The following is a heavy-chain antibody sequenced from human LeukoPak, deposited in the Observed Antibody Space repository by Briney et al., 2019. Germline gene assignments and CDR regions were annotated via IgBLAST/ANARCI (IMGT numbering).Heavy chain of an antibody. V-gene: IGHV3-23*01. CDR3: AKARAGGQLVFDY. Sequence: GGSLRLSCAASGFTFSTYSMNWVRQAPGKGLEWVSAISGSGGSTYYADSVKGRFTISRDNSRNTLYLQMNSLRAEDTAVYYCAKARAGGQLVFDYWGQGTLVTVSS. CDR1: GFTFSTYS. CDR2: ISGSGGST. J-gene: IGHJ4*02. D-gene: IGHD6-13*01.